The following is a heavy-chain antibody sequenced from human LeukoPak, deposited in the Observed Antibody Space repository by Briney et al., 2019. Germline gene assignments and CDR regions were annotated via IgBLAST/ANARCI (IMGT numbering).Heavy chain of an antibody. D-gene: IGHD2-21*01. CDR1: GGSFSGYY. CDR2: INHSGST. V-gene: IGHV4-34*01. CDR3: GRRGFVLVFDLFNF. Sequence: SETLSLTCAVYGGSFSGYYWSWIRQPPGKGLEWIGEINHSGSTNYNPSLKSRVTISVDTSKNQFSLKLSSVTAADTAVYYCGRRGFVLVFDLFNFGGQGKMATVS. J-gene: IGHJ3*01.